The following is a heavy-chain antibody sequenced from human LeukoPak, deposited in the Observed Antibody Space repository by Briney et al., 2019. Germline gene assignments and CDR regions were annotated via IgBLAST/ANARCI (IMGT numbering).Heavy chain of an antibody. V-gene: IGHV4-59*01. CDR2: IYYSGTT. D-gene: IGHD3-3*01. CDR1: GGSISSYY. Sequence: SETLSHTCTVSGGSISSYYWSWIRQPPGKGLEWIGHIYYSGTTTYNPSLKSRVTISVDTSKNQFSLRLRSVTAADTAVYYCARLLGILEWHFDSWGQGTLVTVSS. CDR3: ARLLGILEWHFDS. J-gene: IGHJ4*02.